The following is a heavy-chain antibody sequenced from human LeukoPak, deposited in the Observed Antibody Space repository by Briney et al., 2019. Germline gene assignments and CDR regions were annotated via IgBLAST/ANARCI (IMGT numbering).Heavy chain of an antibody. J-gene: IGHJ4*02. V-gene: IGHV3-49*04. D-gene: IGHD5-18*01. CDR1: GFTFGDYA. CDR3: TRKRGYSYGLDY. CDR2: IRSKAYGGTT. Sequence: PGRSLRLSCTASGFTFGDYAMSCVRQAPGKGLEWVGFIRSKAYGGTTEYAASVKGRFTISRDDSKSIAYLQMNSLKTEDTAVYYCTRKRGYSYGLDYWGQGTLVTVSS.